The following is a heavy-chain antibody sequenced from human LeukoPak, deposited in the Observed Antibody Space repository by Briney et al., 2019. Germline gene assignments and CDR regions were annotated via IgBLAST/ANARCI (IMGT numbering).Heavy chain of an antibody. CDR1: GCTFTGYY. CDR2: INPNSGGT. CDR3: ARDVLGPYGMDV. J-gene: IGHJ6*02. V-gene: IGHV1-2*02. Sequence: ASVKVSCKASGCTFTGYYMHWVRQAPGQGLEWMGWINPNSGGTKYAQKFQGRVTMTRDTSISTVYMELSRLRSDDTAVYYCARDVLGPYGMDVWGQGITVTVSS. D-gene: IGHD3-16*01.